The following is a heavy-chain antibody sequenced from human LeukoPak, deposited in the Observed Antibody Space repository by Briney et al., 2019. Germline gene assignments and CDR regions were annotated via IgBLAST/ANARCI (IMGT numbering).Heavy chain of an antibody. Sequence: ASVKVSCKASGGTFSSYAISWVRQAPGQGLEWMGEIIPIFGTANYAQKFQGRVTITADESTSTAYMELSSLRSEDTAVYYCARADIVVVPAAINWFDPWGQGTLVTVSS. CDR1: GGTFSSYA. J-gene: IGHJ5*02. D-gene: IGHD2-2*02. CDR3: ARADIVVVPAAINWFDP. CDR2: IIPIFGTA. V-gene: IGHV1-69*01.